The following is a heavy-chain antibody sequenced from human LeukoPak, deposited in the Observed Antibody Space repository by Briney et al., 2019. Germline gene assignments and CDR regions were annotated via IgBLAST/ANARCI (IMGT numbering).Heavy chain of an antibody. CDR3: ARLVIAVADLDAFDI. Sequence: GGSLRLSCAASGFTFDDFGMTWVRQAPGKGLEWVSGINWNGDNTGYAESVKGRFTISRDNAKNSLYLQMNSLRAEDTAVYYCARLVIAVADLDAFDIWGQGTMVTVSS. J-gene: IGHJ3*02. CDR2: INWNGDNT. V-gene: IGHV3-20*04. CDR1: GFTFDDFG. D-gene: IGHD6-19*01.